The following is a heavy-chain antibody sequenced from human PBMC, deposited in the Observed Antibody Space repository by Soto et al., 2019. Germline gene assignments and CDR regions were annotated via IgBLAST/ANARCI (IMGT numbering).Heavy chain of an antibody. Sequence: AAGVTIRDLGGSRILQAPGKGLEWVSYISSSSSTIYYADSVKGRFTISRDNAKNSLYLQMNSLRDEDTAVYYCARDLRFAGGMDVWGQGTTVTVSS. CDR2: ISSSSSTI. CDR3: ARDLRFAGGMDV. V-gene: IGHV3-11*04. J-gene: IGHJ6*02. D-gene: IGHD3-3*01. CDR1: GVTIRDLG.